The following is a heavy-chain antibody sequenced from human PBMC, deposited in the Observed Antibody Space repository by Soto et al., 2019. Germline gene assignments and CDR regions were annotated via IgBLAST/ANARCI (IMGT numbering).Heavy chain of an antibody. Sequence: GGSLRLSCAASGFTFSSYGMHWVRQAPSKGLEWVAVISYDGSNKYCADSVKGRFTISRDNSKNTLYLQMNSLRAEDTAVYYCASDSRDYYYGMDVWGQGTTVTVSS. J-gene: IGHJ6*02. D-gene: IGHD3-10*01. V-gene: IGHV3-30*03. CDR1: GFTFSSYG. CDR3: ASDSRDYYYGMDV. CDR2: ISYDGSNK.